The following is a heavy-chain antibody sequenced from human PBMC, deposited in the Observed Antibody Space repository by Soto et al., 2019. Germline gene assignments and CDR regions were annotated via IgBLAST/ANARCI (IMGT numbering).Heavy chain of an antibody. Sequence: GGSLRLSCAAAEFTFSSYSMNWVRQAPGKGLEWVSYISSSSSTIYYADSVKGRFTISRDNAKNSLYLQMNSLRAEDTAVYYCARDSPASVVVVAATPRYFDYWGQGTLVTVSS. D-gene: IGHD2-15*01. CDR3: ARDSPASVVVVAATPRYFDY. V-gene: IGHV3-48*01. CDR1: EFTFSSYS. CDR2: ISSSSSTI. J-gene: IGHJ4*02.